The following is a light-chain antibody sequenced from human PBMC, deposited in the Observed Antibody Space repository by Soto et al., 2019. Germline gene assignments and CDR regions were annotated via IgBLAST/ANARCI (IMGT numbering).Light chain of an antibody. J-gene: IGKJ1*01. CDR2: SAS. CDR3: QQFHSTPRT. Sequence: DILMTQSPSSLSASVGDRVTITCRASRNITNFLNWYQQKPGKAPKLVIYSASSLQSGVPSRFSGSGSGTDFALSISSLQAEDFATYYCQQFHSTPRTFGPGTRVEIK. CDR1: RNITNF. V-gene: IGKV1-39*01.